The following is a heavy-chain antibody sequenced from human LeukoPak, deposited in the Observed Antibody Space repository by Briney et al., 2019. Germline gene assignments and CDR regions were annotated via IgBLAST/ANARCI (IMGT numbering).Heavy chain of an antibody. Sequence: SETLSHTCAVSGASISSGGYYWSWIRQHPGKGLEWIGCIYYSGSTYYNPSLKSRVTISVDTSKNQFSLKLSSVTAADTAVYYCARDHWGFDYWGQGTLVTVSS. CDR2: IYYSGST. D-gene: IGHD3-16*01. CDR3: ARDHWGFDY. J-gene: IGHJ4*02. CDR1: GASISSGGYY. V-gene: IGHV4-31*11.